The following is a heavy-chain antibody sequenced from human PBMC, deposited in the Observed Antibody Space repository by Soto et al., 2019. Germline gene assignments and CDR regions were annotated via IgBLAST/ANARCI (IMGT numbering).Heavy chain of an antibody. V-gene: IGHV4-30-4*01. CDR2: IYYSGST. J-gene: IGHJ4*02. CDR3: ASNSYGYTLYDY. D-gene: IGHD5-18*01. CDR1: GGSSSSGDSY. Sequence: QVQLQESGPGLVKPSQTLSVTCTVSGGSSSSGDSYWSWIRQPPGKGLEWIWYIYYSGSTYYNPSLKSRVTISVATSKNQFSLKLSSVTAADTAVYYCASNSYGYTLYDYWGQGTLVTVSS.